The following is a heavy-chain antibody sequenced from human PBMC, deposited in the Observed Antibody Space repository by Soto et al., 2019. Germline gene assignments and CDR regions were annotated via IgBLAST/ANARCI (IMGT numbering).Heavy chain of an antibody. CDR3: ARLLSSGWFDY. J-gene: IGHJ4*02. CDR1: GGSISSYY. V-gene: IGHV4-59*08. Sequence: SETLSLTCTVSGGSISSYYWSWIRQPPGKGLEWIGYIYYSGSTNYNPSLKSRVTISVDTSKNQFSLKLSSVTAADTAVYYCARLLSSGWFDYWGQGTLVTVSS. CDR2: IYYSGST. D-gene: IGHD6-19*01.